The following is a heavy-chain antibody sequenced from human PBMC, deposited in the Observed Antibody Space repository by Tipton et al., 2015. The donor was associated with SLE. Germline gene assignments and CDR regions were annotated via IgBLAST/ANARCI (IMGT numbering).Heavy chain of an antibody. Sequence: QLVQSGAEMKKPGESLRISCKGSGDSFTNYWIGWVRQMPGKGLEWMGIIYPDDSDSRYGPSFQGQVTISADKSISTAYLQWNSLKASDTAMYYCARRLSGDHYFDYWGQGTLVTVSS. CDR3: ARRLSGDHYFDY. CDR2: IYPDDSDS. V-gene: IGHV5-51*03. D-gene: IGHD7-27*01. CDR1: GDSFTNYW. J-gene: IGHJ4*02.